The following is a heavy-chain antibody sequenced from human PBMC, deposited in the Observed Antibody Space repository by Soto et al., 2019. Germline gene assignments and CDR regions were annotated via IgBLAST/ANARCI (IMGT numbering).Heavy chain of an antibody. CDR3: ARDRTVPGQPPIPYQQ. CDR1: GGTFSSYA. CDR2: IIPIFGTA. D-gene: IGHD2-2*01. J-gene: IGHJ1*01. Sequence: SVYVSVKASGGTFSSYAISWVRPAPGQGLGLMGGIIPIFGTANYAQKFQGRVTITADESTSTAYMELSSLTSEDAAVYYCARDRTVPGQPPIPYQQWGQRTLVNVSS. V-gene: IGHV1-69*13.